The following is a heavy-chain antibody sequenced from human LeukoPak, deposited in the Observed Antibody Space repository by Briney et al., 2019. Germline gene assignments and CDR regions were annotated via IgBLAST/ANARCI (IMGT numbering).Heavy chain of an antibody. J-gene: IGHJ4*02. D-gene: IGHD6-13*01. CDR1: GYTFTSYA. CDR2: INTNTGNP. Sequence: GASVKVSCKASGYTFTSYAMNWVRQAPGQGLEWMGWINTNTGNPTYAQGFTGRFVFSLDTSVSTAYLQIGSLKAEDTAVYYCARDGPAAAGTFFDYWGQGTLVTVSS. V-gene: IGHV7-4-1*01. CDR3: ARDGPAAAGTFFDY.